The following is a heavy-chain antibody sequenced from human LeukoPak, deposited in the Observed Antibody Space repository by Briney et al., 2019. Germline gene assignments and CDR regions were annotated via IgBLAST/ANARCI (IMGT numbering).Heavy chain of an antibody. V-gene: IGHV4-59*01. J-gene: IGHJ3*02. CDR1: GGSISTYY. CDR3: ARHAGNYGGAFDI. Sequence: PSETLSLTCTVSGGSISTYYWSWIRQPPGKGLEWIGYIYYSGSTNYNPSLKSRVTMSVDTSNNQFSLKLTSVTAADTAVYYCARHAGNYGGAFDIWGQGTRVTVSS. D-gene: IGHD3-16*01. CDR2: IYYSGST.